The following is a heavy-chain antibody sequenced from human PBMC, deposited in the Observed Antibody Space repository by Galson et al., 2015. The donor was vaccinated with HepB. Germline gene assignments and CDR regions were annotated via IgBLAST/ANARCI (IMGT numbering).Heavy chain of an antibody. D-gene: IGHD2-2*01. CDR3: ARASCSSTSCYLSTGYYYYYMDV. J-gene: IGHJ6*03. CDR2: IIPIFGTA. Sequence: SVKVSCKASGGTFSSYAISWVRQAPGQGLEWMGGIIPIFGTANYAQKFQGRVTITADESTSTAYMELSSLRSEDTAVYYCARASCSSTSCYLSTGYYYYYMDVWGKGTTVTVSS. CDR1: GGTFSSYA. V-gene: IGHV1-69*13.